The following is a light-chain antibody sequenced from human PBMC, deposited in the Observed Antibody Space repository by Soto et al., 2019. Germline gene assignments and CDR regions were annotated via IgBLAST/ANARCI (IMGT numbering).Light chain of an antibody. CDR2: EVS. CDR3: SSFSGSNNYV. Sequence: QSALTQPPSASGSPGQSVTISCTGTSSDVGHYNFVSWYQQHPGKAPKLMIYEVSERPSGVPDRFSGSKSGNTASLTVSGLQAEDEADYYCSSFSGSNNYVFGTGTKLTVL. J-gene: IGLJ1*01. V-gene: IGLV2-8*01. CDR1: SSDVGHYNF.